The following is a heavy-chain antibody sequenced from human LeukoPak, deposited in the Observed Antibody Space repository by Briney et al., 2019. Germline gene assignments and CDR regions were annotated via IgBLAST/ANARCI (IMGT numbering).Heavy chain of an antibody. CDR1: GGSIGSSY. Sequence: PSETLSLTCAVSGGSIGSSYWSWIRQPPGKGLEWIGYIYYSGSTNYNPSLKSRVTISVDTSKNQFSLKLSSVTAADTAVYYCASSSGWHPNWYFDLWGRGTLVTVSS. CDR2: IYYSGST. J-gene: IGHJ2*01. CDR3: ASSSGWHPNWYFDL. V-gene: IGHV4-59*08. D-gene: IGHD6-19*01.